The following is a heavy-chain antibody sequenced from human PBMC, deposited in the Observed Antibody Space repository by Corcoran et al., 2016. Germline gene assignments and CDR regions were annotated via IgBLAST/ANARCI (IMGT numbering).Heavy chain of an antibody. J-gene: IGHJ4*02. V-gene: IGHV3-33*03. CDR2: IWCDGSKT. Sequence: QVQLVDSGRGVIQPGGSLRLACAPSGFTLSRHGMHWVRQAPGKSLEGVAIIWCDGSKTDYADSVKGRFTISRDTSKNTLYLQTTNLRDEDTAVYYCARNMGIPGRFDYWGQGTLVTVSS. CDR1: GFTLSRHG. D-gene: IGHD1-26*01. CDR3: ARNMGIPGRFDY.